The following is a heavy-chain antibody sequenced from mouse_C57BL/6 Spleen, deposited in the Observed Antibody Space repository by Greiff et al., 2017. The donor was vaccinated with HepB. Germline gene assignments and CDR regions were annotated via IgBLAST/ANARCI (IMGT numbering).Heavy chain of an antibody. CDR2: INHNNGGT. J-gene: IGHJ2*01. CDR1: GYTFTDYY. V-gene: IGHV1-26*01. Sequence: EVQLQQSGPELVKPGASVKISCKASGYTFTDYYMNWVKQSHGKSLEWIGDINHNNGGTSYNQKFKGKATLTVDKSSSTAYMELRSLTSADSAVYYCARGDGYPTGSFDYWGQGTTLTVSS. CDR3: ARGDGYPTGSFDY. D-gene: IGHD2-3*01.